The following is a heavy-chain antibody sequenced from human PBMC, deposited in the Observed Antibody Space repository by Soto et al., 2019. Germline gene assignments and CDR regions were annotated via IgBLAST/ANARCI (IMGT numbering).Heavy chain of an antibody. Sequence: QVQLQESGPGLVKPSQTLSLTCTVSGGSISSGDYYWSWIRQPPGKGLEWIGYIYDSGSTYYNPALKSRVTISVDTSKNQFSPKLSSVTAADTAVYYWAWWIQLGSPIGRQYRYGDVWGQGTTVTVSS. CDR1: GGSISSGDYY. CDR2: IYDSGST. D-gene: IGHD5-18*01. CDR3: AWWIQLGSPIGRQYRYGDV. J-gene: IGHJ6*02. V-gene: IGHV4-30-4*01.